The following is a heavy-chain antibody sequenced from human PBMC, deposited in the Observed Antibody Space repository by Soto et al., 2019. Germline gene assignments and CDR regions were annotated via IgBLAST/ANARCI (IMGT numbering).Heavy chain of an antibody. CDR1: GFIFGNYA. CDR2: ITKSGDYT. J-gene: IGHJ4*02. V-gene: IGHV3-23*01. Sequence: EVQLLESGGDLVQPGGSLRLSCAASGFIFGNYAMNWVRQAPGKGLEWVSGITKSGDYTYDADSVKGRFTISRDNSKNTLYLQMNSLRAEDTAVYYCAKDRPYTNWGQGTLVTVSS. CDR3: AKDRPYTN. D-gene: IGHD1-1*01.